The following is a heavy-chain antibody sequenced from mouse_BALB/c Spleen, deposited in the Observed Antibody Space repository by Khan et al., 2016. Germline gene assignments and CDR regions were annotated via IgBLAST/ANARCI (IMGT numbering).Heavy chain of an antibody. Sequence: VQLKESGAELVKPGASVKLSCTASGFSIKDTYIHWVRQRPEQGLDWIGRIDPPNDNTKYDPKFQGKATITADTSSNTAYLQLSSLTYEDTAVYYCARMYYVDYWGQGTTLTVSS. V-gene: IGHV14-3*02. CDR2: IDPPNDNT. CDR3: ARMYYVDY. CDR1: GFSIKDTY. J-gene: IGHJ2*01.